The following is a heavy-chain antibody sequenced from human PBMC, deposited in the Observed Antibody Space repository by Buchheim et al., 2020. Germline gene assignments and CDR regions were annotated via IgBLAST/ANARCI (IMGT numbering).Heavy chain of an antibody. J-gene: IGHJ4*01. V-gene: IGHV3-30*03. CDR1: GFTFTNYG. CDR2: ITYDGSNK. D-gene: IGHD6-13*01. CDR3: TGGEYDSKAAAGTY. Sequence: QVQLVESGGGVVQPGRSLRLSCAASGFTFTNYGLHWVRQAPGKGLEWVAVITYDGSNKYYADSVKGRFTISRDNAKNTLYLQMNGLGAEDTAVYYCTGGEYDSKAAAGTYWGQGT.